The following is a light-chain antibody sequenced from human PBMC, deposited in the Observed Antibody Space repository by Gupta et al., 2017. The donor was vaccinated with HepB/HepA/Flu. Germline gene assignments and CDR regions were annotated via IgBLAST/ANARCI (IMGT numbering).Light chain of an antibody. Sequence: EIVLTKSPGTRSLSPGERATLSCRASQSVSSTYLVGYQQTPGQAPRRLIECVSSRATGIPDRCSGSGSGTELTLTISRLEPEDVAVYYCMHDGSASLTCGGGTKVEIK. CDR1: QSVSSTY. CDR2: CVS. V-gene: IGKV3-20*01. J-gene: IGKJ4*01. CDR3: MHDGSASLT.